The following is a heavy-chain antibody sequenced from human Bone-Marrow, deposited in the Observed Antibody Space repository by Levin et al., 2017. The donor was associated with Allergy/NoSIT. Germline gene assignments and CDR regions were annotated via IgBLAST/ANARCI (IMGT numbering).Heavy chain of an antibody. CDR2: ITPNSGGA. D-gene: IGHD5-18*01. Sequence: HGESLKISCKTSGYTFTGYNMHWVRQAPGQGLEWMGRITPNSGGANYAQSFQGRVTVTRDTSISTIYMELSSLRSDDTAVYYCARGNNYGHDYWGQGTLVTVSS. J-gene: IGHJ4*02. CDR1: GYTFTGYN. CDR3: ARGNNYGHDY. V-gene: IGHV1-2*06.